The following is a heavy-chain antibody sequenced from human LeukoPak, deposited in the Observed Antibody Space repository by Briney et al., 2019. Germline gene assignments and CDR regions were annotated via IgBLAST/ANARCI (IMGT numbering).Heavy chain of an antibody. Sequence: GGSLRLSCAASGFTVSSNYMSWVRQAPGKGLEWVSVIYSGGSTYYADSVKGRFTIPRDNSKNTLYLQMNSLRAEDTAVYYCARDRSRAAALYYYYGMDVWGQGTTVTVSS. J-gene: IGHJ6*02. CDR1: GFTVSSNY. D-gene: IGHD6-13*01. CDR2: IYSGGST. V-gene: IGHV3-66*01. CDR3: ARDRSRAAALYYYYGMDV.